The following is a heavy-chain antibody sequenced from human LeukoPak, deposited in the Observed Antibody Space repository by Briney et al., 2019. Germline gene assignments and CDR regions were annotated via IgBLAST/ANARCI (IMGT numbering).Heavy chain of an antibody. Sequence: PGRSLRLSCAASGFTFSSYGMHWVRQAPGKGLEWVALISYDGSNKYSEDSVKGRFTISRDNSKNTLYLQMNSLRAEDSAVYYCAKEYSYGYWYFDLWGRGTLVTVSS. V-gene: IGHV3-30*18. CDR2: ISYDGSNK. CDR3: AKEYSYGYWYFDL. CDR1: GFTFSSYG. J-gene: IGHJ2*01. D-gene: IGHD5-18*01.